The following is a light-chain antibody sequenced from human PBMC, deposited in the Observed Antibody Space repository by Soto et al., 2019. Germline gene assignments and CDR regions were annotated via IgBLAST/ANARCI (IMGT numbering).Light chain of an antibody. V-gene: IGLV2-14*01. J-gene: IGLJ1*01. Sequence: QSALTQPASVSGSPGQSITISCTXTSXXXGGYNYVSWYQQHPGKAPKLMIYEVSNRPSGVSNRFSGSKSGNTASLTISGLQAEDEADYYCSSYTSSSIDYVFGTGTKLTVL. CDR2: EVS. CDR3: SSYTSSSIDYV. CDR1: SXXXGGYNY.